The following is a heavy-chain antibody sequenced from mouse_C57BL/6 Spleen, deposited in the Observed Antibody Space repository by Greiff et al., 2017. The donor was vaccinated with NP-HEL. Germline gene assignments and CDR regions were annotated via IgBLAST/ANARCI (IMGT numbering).Heavy chain of an antibody. CDR1: GFNFSDYG. CDR3: ARLYDYDGLYFDV. D-gene: IGHD2-4*01. V-gene: IGHV5-17*01. Sequence: EVKLVESGGGLVKPGGSLKLSCAASGFNFSDYGMHWVRQAPEKGLEWVAYISSGRSTINYADTVKGRFTISRDNAKNTLFLQMTSLSSEDTAMYYCARLYDYDGLYFDVWGTGTTVTVSS. J-gene: IGHJ1*03. CDR2: ISSGRSTI.